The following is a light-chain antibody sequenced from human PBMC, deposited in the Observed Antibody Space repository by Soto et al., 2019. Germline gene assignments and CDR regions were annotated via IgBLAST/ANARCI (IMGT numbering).Light chain of an antibody. CDR1: QSVSSIY. V-gene: IGKV3-20*01. Sequence: EIVLTQSPATLSLSPGERATLSCRASQSVSSIYLAWYQQKPGQAPRLLIHGASTRATGIPARFSGSGSGTEFTLTISSLEPEDFAVYYCQQYNNSPPTFGQGTKVDIK. J-gene: IGKJ1*01. CDR2: GAS. CDR3: QQYNNSPPT.